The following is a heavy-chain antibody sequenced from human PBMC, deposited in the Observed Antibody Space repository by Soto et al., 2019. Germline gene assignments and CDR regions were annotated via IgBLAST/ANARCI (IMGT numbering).Heavy chain of an antibody. CDR1: GFTFSSYE. J-gene: IGHJ1*01. CDR2: ISSSGST. D-gene: IGHD1-1*01. Sequence: TGGSLRLSCAASGFTFSSYEMNWVRQAPGKGLEWVSYISSSGSTYYADSVKGRFTISRDNSKNTLYLQMNSLRAEDTAVYYCAKESASNSGYFQHWGPGTLVTVSS. CDR3: AKESASNSGYFQH. V-gene: IGHV3-48*03.